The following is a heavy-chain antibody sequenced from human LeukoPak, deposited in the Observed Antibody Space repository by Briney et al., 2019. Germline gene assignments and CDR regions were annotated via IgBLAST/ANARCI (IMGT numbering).Heavy chain of an antibody. CDR1: GFTVSSNY. Sequence: GGSLRLSCAASGFTVSSNYMSWVRQAPGKGLEWVGRIKSKTDGGTTDYAAPVKGRFTISRDDSKNTLYLQMNSLKTEDTAVYYCTTDFSSGWYEYNYWGQGTLVTVSS. CDR2: IKSKTDGGTT. CDR3: TTDFSSGWYEYNY. V-gene: IGHV3-15*01. D-gene: IGHD6-19*01. J-gene: IGHJ4*02.